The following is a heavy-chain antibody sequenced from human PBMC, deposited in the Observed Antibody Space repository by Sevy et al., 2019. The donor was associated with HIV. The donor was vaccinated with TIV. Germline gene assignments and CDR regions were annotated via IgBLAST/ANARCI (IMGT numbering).Heavy chain of an antibody. CDR1: GFTFSAYW. V-gene: IGHV3-74*01. CDR2: INTDGSGT. D-gene: IGHD3-16*01. Sequence: GGSLRLSCAASGFTFSAYWMHWVRQAPGKGLVWVSHINTDGSGTSYAHSVKGRFTISRDNAKNTLYLQMNSLRAEDTAVYYCAHETFGRFESWGQGTLVTVSS. CDR3: AHETFGRFES. J-gene: IGHJ4*02.